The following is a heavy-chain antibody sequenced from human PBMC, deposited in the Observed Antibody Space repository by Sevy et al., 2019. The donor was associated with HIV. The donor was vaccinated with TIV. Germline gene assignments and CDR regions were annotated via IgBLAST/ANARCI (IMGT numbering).Heavy chain of an antibody. CDR3: VSLFLSYRSGWSYFDY. CDR2: IFSSGST. Sequence: GESLKISCAISGFIVNDKYIIWVRQAPGKGLEWVSVIFSSGSTYYADSAKGRFTISRDNSKNTVYLQMNRVRAEDTVVYYCVSLFLSYRSGWSYFDYWGQGTLVTVSS. D-gene: IGHD6-19*01. V-gene: IGHV3-66*02. CDR1: GFIVNDKY. J-gene: IGHJ4*02.